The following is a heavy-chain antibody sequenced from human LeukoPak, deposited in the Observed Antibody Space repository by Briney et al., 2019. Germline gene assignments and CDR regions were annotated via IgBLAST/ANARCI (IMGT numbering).Heavy chain of an antibody. V-gene: IGHV3-43D*03. D-gene: IGHD2-2*01. J-gene: IGHJ4*02. CDR2: ISWDGGST. Sequence: PGGSLRLSCAASGFTFDDYAMHWVRQAPGKGLEWVSLISWDGGSTYYADSVKGRFTISRDNSKNSLCLQMNSLRAEDTALYYCAKDGEGYCSSTSCYLLDYWGQGTLVTVSS. CDR1: GFTFDDYA. CDR3: AKDGEGYCSSTSCYLLDY.